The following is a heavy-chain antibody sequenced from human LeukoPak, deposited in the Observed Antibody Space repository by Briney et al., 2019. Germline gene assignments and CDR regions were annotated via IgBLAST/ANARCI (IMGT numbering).Heavy chain of an antibody. CDR1: GGTFSSYA. V-gene: IGHV1-69*01. J-gene: IGHJ5*02. Sequence: ASVKVSCKASGGTFSSYAISWVRQAPGQGLEWMGGIIPIFGTANYAQKFQGRVTITADESTSTAYMELSSLRSEDTAVYYCARATTIFGVVINWLDPWGQGTLVTVSS. CDR2: IIPIFGTA. CDR3: ARATTIFGVVINWLDP. D-gene: IGHD3-3*01.